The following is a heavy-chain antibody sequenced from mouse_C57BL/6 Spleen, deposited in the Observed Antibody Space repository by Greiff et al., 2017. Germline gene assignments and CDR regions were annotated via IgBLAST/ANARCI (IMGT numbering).Heavy chain of an antibody. Sequence: DVQLVESGGGLVKPGGSLKLSCAASGFTFSSYAMSWVRQTPEKRLEWVATISDGGSYTYYPDNVKGRFTISRDHAKNNLYLQMSHLKSEDTAMYYCAREYDYDAGGYFDDWGKGTTLTVSS. J-gene: IGHJ2*01. CDR2: ISDGGSYT. D-gene: IGHD2-4*01. CDR1: GFTFSSYA. V-gene: IGHV5-4*01. CDR3: AREYDYDAGGYFDD.